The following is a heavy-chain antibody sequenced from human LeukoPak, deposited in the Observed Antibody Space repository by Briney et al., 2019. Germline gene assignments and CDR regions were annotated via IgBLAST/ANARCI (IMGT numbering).Heavy chain of an antibody. CDR1: GFTFSSYA. D-gene: IGHD3-10*01. CDR3: AGHKAIDSKLRGVIDC. CDR2: VYYSGTT. J-gene: IGHJ4*02. Sequence: PGGSLRLSCAASGFTFSSYAMSWVRQPPGKALEWIGSVYYSGTTSYNPSLKSRVTISVDMSKNHFSLRLSSVTAADTAVYFCAGHKAIDSKLRGVIDCWGQGTLVTVSS. V-gene: IGHV4-59*04.